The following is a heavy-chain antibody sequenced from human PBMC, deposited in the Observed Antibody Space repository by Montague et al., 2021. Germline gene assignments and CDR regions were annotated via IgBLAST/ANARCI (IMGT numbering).Heavy chain of an antibody. V-gene: IGHV4-34*01. Sequence: SETLSLTCAVYGGSLSGYIWKWIRQLPGRDLEWIGQISHTGSTSYNPSLKSRVTMSVDTSENHVSLRLSSVTAADTAVYYCTRGEVAVTGIDYWGQGALVAVSS. CDR3: TRGEVAVTGIDY. D-gene: IGHD6-19*01. J-gene: IGHJ4*02. CDR1: GGSLSGYI. CDR2: ISHTGST.